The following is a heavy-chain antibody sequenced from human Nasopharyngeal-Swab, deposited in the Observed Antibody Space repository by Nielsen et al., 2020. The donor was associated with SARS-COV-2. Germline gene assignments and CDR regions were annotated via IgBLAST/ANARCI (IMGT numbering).Heavy chain of an antibody. J-gene: IGHJ6*02. CDR1: GFTFNTYS. CDR2: ISSSSAYI. CDR3: ARGGIAAAADYYYGMDV. V-gene: IGHV3-21*01. Sequence: GGSLRLSCAAPGFTFNTYSMNWVRQAPGKGLEWVSSISSSSAYIYYADSVKGRFTISRDNAKNSLYLQMNSLRAEDTAVYYCARGGIAAAADYYYGMDVWGQGTTVTVSS. D-gene: IGHD6-13*01.